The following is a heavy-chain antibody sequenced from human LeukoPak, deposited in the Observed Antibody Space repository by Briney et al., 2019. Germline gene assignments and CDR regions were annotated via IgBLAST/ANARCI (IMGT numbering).Heavy chain of an antibody. CDR3: ATEATQWLAIDY. Sequence: PGGARRLSCAASGFTFSSYCMHWVRQAPGKGREWVAVIWYDGSNKYYADSVKGRFTISRDNSKNTPYLQMTSLRAEDTAVYYCATEATQWLAIDYWGQGTLVTVSS. D-gene: IGHD6-19*01. V-gene: IGHV3-33*01. CDR1: GFTFSSYC. J-gene: IGHJ4*02. CDR2: IWYDGSNK.